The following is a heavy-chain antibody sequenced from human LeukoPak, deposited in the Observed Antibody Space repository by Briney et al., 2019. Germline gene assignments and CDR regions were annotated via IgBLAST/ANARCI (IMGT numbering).Heavy chain of an antibody. CDR3: ARRGSSGYYVGY. Sequence: SETLSLTCTVSGYSISSGYYWGWIRQPPGKGLEWVGSIYHSGSTYYNPSLKSRVTISVDTSKNQFSLKLSSVTAADTAVYYCARRGSSGYYVGYWGQGTLVTVSS. V-gene: IGHV4-38-2*02. CDR2: IYHSGST. D-gene: IGHD3-22*01. CDR1: GYSISSGYY. J-gene: IGHJ4*02.